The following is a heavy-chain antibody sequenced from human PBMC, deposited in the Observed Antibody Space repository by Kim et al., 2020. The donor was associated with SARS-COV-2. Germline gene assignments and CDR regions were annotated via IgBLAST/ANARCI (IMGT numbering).Heavy chain of an antibody. V-gene: IGHV1-24*01. CDR1: GYTLTELS. CDR2: FDPEDDET. D-gene: IGHD3-10*01. Sequence: ASVKVSCKVSGYTLTELSMHWVRQAPGKGLEWMGGFDPEDDETIYAQKFQCRVTMTEDTSTDTAYMELSSLRSEDTAVYYCATDRKSRGRSLRIGAFDYWGQGTLVTVSS. J-gene: IGHJ4*02. CDR3: ATDRKSRGRSLRIGAFDY.